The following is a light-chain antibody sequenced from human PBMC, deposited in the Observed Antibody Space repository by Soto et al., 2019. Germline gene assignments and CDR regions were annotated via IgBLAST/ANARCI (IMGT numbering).Light chain of an antibody. J-gene: IGKJ1*01. CDR1: QSISSW. Sequence: DIQMTQSPSTLSASVGDRVTITCRASQSISSWLAWYQQKPGKAPKLLIYDASSLESGVPSGFSGSGSGTEFTLTISSLQPADFATYYCQQSVTFGQGTKVEIK. CDR2: DAS. V-gene: IGKV1-5*01. CDR3: QQSVT.